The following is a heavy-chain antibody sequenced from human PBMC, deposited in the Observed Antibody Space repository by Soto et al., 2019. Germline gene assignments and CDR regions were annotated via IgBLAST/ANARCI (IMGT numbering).Heavy chain of an antibody. D-gene: IGHD3-22*01. CDR1: GYTFTSYG. CDR2: ISAYNGNT. V-gene: IGHV1-18*01. CDR3: ARVNYYDSSGYYYGYSDY. J-gene: IGHJ4*02. Sequence: QVRLVQSGAEVKKPGASVKVSCKASGYTFTSYGISWVRQAPGQGLEWMGWISAYNGNTNYAQKLQGRVTMTTETSTSTAYMELRSLRSDDTAVYYCARVNYYDSSGYYYGYSDYWGQGTLVTVSS.